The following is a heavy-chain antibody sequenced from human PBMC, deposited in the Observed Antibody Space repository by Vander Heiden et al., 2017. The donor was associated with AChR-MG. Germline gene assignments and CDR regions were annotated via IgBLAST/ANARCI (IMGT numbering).Heavy chain of an antibody. D-gene: IGHD6-13*01. Sequence: QVQLQESGPGLVKPSQTLSLTCTVSGCSISSGGYYWSWIRQHPGKGLEWIGYIYYSGSTYYNPSLKSRVTISVDTSKNQFSLKLSSVTAADTAVYYCARERIAAAGYYYGMDVWGQGTTVTVSS. CDR1: GCSISSGGYY. CDR3: ARERIAAAGYYYGMDV. V-gene: IGHV4-31*03. J-gene: IGHJ6*02. CDR2: IYYSGST.